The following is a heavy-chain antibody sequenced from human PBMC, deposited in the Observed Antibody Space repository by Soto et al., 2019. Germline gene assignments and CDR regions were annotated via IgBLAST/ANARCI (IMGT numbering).Heavy chain of an antibody. CDR3: AAGTPPSGRYYGMDV. Sequence: GASVKVSCKASGYTFTGYYMHWVRQAPGQGLEWMGWINPNSGGTNYAQKFQGWVTMTRDTSISTAYMELSRLRSDDTAVYYCAAGTPPSGRYYGMDVWGQGTTVTVSS. CDR1: GYTFTGYY. CDR2: INPNSGGT. V-gene: IGHV1-2*04. D-gene: IGHD6-13*01. J-gene: IGHJ6*02.